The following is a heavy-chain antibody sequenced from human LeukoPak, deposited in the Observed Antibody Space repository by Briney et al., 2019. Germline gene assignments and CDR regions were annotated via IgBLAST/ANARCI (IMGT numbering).Heavy chain of an antibody. CDR3: ARGLFVGPHPVHIAAAGPFDY. V-gene: IGHV4-34*01. CDR2: INHSGST. Sequence: PSETLSLTCAVYGGSFSGYYWGWIRQPPGKGLEWIGEINHSGSTNYNPSLKSRVTISVDTSKNQFSLKLSSVTAADTAVYYCARGLFVGPHPVHIAAAGPFDYWGQGTLVTVSS. CDR1: GGSFSGYY. J-gene: IGHJ4*02. D-gene: IGHD6-13*01.